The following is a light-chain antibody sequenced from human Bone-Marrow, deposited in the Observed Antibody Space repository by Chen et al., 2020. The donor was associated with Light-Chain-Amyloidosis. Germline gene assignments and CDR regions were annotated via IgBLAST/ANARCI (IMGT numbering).Light chain of an antibody. CDR3: QQYGTSPLT. CDR1: QTISSNY. CDR2: GSS. V-gene: IGKV3-20*01. J-gene: IGKJ4*01. Sequence: EIVLQQSPGTLSLSPGEGANLSCRASQTISSNYLTWNQQKFGQAPRLLIYGSSIRATGIPDRFTGSGSGTDFTLAINRLGPEDFAMYYCQQYGTSPLTFGGGTKVEIK.